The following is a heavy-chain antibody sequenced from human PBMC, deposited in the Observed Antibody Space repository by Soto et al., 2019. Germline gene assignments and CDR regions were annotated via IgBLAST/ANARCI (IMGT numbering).Heavy chain of an antibody. CDR1: GGSISSYY. V-gene: IGHV4-59*01. CDR2: IYYSGST. Sequence: SETLSLTCTVSGGSISSYYWSWIRQPPGKGLEWIGYIYYSGSTNYNPSLKSRVTISVDTSKNQFSLKLSSVTAADTAVYYCARVNRDIVVVPAAMPNAVAYNWFDPWGQGTLVTVSS. CDR3: ARVNRDIVVVPAAMPNAVAYNWFDP. J-gene: IGHJ5*02. D-gene: IGHD2-2*01.